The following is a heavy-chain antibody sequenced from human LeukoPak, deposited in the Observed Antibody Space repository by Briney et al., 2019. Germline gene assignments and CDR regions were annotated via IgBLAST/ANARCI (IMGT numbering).Heavy chain of an antibody. J-gene: IGHJ5*02. CDR1: GGSISSSSDY. CDR2: IYYSGST. D-gene: IGHD3-10*01. Sequence: PSETQSLTCTVSGGSISSSSDYGGWIRQPPGKGLEWIGSIYYSGSTYYNPSLKSRVTISVDTSKSKFSLKLRSVTAADTAVYYCALLWFGESNWFDPWGQGTLVTVSS. CDR3: ALLWFGESNWFDP. V-gene: IGHV4-39*01.